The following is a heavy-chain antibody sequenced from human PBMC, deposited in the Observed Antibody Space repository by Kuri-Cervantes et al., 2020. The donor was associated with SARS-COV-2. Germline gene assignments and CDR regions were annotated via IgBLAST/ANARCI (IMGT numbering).Heavy chain of an antibody. CDR2: ISGSGGST. J-gene: IGHJ6*02. V-gene: IGHV3-23*01. D-gene: IGHD3-10*01. CDR1: GFTFSSYA. Sequence: GGSLRLSCAASGFTFSSYAMSWVRQAPGKGLEWVSAISGSGGSTYYADSVKGRFTISRDNSKSTLYLQMNSLRAEDTAVYYCAKGISWFGELNIGVPYYYGMDVWGQGTTVTVSS. CDR3: AKGISWFGELNIGVPYYYGMDV.